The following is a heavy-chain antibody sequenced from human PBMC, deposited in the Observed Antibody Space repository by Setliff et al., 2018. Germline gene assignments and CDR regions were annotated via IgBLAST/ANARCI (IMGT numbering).Heavy chain of an antibody. CDR1: GYSFSNYW. CDR3: ATLGIDIEGAWFDP. CDR2: IYPADSDT. V-gene: IGHV5-51*01. Sequence: RESLKISCKGSGYSFSNYWIGWVRQMSGKGLEWMGIIYPADSDTRYSPSFQGQVTISADKSISTAYLQWSSLKASDTAMYYCATLGIDIEGAWFDPWGQGTLVTVSS. D-gene: IGHD1-26*01. J-gene: IGHJ5*02.